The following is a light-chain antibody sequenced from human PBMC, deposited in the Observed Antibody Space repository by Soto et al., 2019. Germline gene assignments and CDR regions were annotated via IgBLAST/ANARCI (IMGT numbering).Light chain of an antibody. CDR2: EGN. J-gene: IGLJ1*01. Sequence: QSALTQPASVSGSPGQSITISCTGTSSDVGSYNLVSWYQQHPGTAPKLMIYEGNKRPSGVSNRFSGSKSANTASLTISGLQTEDEADYYCCSYAGTNTFVFGTGTKLTVL. V-gene: IGLV2-23*01. CDR3: CSYAGTNTFV. CDR1: SSDVGSYNL.